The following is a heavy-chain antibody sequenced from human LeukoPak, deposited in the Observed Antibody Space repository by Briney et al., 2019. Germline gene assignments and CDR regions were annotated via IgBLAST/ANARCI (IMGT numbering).Heavy chain of an antibody. V-gene: IGHV4-4*02. Sequence: SETLSLTCAVSGGSISSSNWWSWVRQPPGKGLEWIGEIYHSGSTNYNPSLKSRVTISVDKSKNQFSLKLSSVTAADTAVYYCARGPTTVTRALDYWGQGTLVTVSS. D-gene: IGHD4-17*01. CDR1: GGSISSSNW. CDR2: IYHSGST. J-gene: IGHJ4*02. CDR3: ARGPTTVTRALDY.